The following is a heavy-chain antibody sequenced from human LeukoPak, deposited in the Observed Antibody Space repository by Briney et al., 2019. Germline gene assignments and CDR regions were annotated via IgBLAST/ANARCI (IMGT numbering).Heavy chain of an antibody. D-gene: IGHD5-12*01. CDR2: IIPIFGTA. Sequence: ASVKVSCEASGGTFSSYAISWVRQAPGQGLEWMGGIIPIFGTANYAQKFQGRVTITADESTSTAYMELSSLRSEDTAVYYCARESGDGYNFYDYWGQGTLVTVSS. J-gene: IGHJ4*02. V-gene: IGHV1-69*13. CDR1: GGTFSSYA. CDR3: ARESGDGYNFYDY.